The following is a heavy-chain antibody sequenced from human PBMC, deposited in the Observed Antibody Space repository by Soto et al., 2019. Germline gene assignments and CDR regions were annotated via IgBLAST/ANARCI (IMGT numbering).Heavy chain of an antibody. Sequence: QVQLVQSGAEVKKPGASVKVSCKASGYSFITSYHMHWVRQAPGQGLEWMGIINPTGSMTRYSQKFQGRLTMTMYTSTATDYMELSNLTSEDTAGYFCARDTGYDHDAFDIWGQGTRVTVSS. CDR1: GYSFITSYH. J-gene: IGHJ3*02. D-gene: IGHD5-12*01. CDR2: INPTGSMT. CDR3: ARDTGYDHDAFDI. V-gene: IGHV1-46*01.